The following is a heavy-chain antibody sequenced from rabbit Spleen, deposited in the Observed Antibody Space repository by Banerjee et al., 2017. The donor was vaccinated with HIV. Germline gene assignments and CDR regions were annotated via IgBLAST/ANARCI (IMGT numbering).Heavy chain of an antibody. D-gene: IGHD8-1*01. CDR2: IAGSGSGFT. CDR3: ARDTGSSFSSYGMDL. V-gene: IGHV1S40*01. Sequence: QSLEESGGDLVKPGASLTLTCTASGFSFSSSYYICWVRQAPGKGLEWISCIAGSGSGFTYSATWATGRFTISKTSSTTVTLQMTSLTVADTATYFCARDTGSSFSSYGMDLWGPGTLVTVS. J-gene: IGHJ6*01. CDR1: GFSFSSSYY.